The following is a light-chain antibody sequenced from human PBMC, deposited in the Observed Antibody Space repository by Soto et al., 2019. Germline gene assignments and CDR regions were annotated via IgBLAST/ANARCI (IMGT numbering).Light chain of an antibody. Sequence: ASTGDRVTITCRASQGISSYLAWYQQKPGKAPKLLIYAASTLQSGVPSRFSGSGSGTDFTLTISCLQSEDFATYYCQQYYSYPRTFGQGTKVDIK. V-gene: IGKV1-8*01. J-gene: IGKJ1*01. CDR3: QQYYSYPRT. CDR2: AAS. CDR1: QGISSY.